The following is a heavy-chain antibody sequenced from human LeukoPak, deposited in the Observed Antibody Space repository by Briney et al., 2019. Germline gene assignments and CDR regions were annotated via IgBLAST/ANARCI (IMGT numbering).Heavy chain of an antibody. Sequence: SETLSLTCAVSGGSISSYYWSWIRQPPGKGLEWIGYIYYSGSTNYNPSLKSRVTISVDTSKNQFSLKLSSVTAADTAVYYCARGREETNDYGDSYWYFDLWGRGTLVTVSS. D-gene: IGHD4-17*01. V-gene: IGHV4-59*08. J-gene: IGHJ2*01. CDR1: GGSISSYY. CDR2: IYYSGST. CDR3: ARGREETNDYGDSYWYFDL.